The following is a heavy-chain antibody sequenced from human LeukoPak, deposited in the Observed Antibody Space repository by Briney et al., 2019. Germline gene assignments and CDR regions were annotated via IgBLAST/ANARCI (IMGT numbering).Heavy chain of an antibody. D-gene: IGHD5-24*01. CDR1: GGSISSYH. J-gene: IGHJ4*02. Sequence: SETLSLTCTVSGGSISSYHWSWIRQPPGKGLEWIGYIYYSGSTNYNPSLKSRVTISVDTSKNQFSLKLSSVTAADTAVYYCARGRGYYDYWGQGTLVTVSS. CDR2: IYYSGST. V-gene: IGHV4-59*01. CDR3: ARGRGYYDY.